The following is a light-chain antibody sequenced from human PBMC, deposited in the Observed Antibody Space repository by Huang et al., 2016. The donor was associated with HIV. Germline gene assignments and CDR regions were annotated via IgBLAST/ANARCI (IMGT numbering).Light chain of an antibody. CDR3: QQYFDVPWT. Sequence: IVMTQSPDSLAVSLGETATINCKSSQSLLFRSNNKNYLDWYQQKPGQPPTLLISWASTRGSGVPSRFSGGGSGTDFTLTISSLQAEDVAVYFCQQYFDVPWTFGRGTKVEIK. CDR2: WAS. V-gene: IGKV4-1*01. J-gene: IGKJ1*01. CDR1: QSLLFRSNNKNY.